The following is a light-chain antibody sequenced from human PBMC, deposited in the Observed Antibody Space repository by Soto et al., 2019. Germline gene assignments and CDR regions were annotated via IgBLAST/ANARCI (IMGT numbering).Light chain of an antibody. J-gene: IGLJ3*02. CDR2: SNN. Sequence: QSVLTQPPSASGTPGQRVTISCSGSSSNIGSNTVNWYQQLPGTAPKLLIYSNNQRPSGVPDRFSGSKSGTSASLAISGLQSEDEADYYCAAWDDSLIWLFGGGTKLTVL. CDR3: AAWDDSLIWL. CDR1: SSNIGSNT. V-gene: IGLV1-44*01.